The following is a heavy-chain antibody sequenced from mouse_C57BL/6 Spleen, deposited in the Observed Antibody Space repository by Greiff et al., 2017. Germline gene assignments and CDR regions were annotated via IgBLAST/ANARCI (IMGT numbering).Heavy chain of an antibody. CDR3: ARAGDGYYRGVAY. V-gene: IGHV1-80*01. CDR2: IYPGDGDT. J-gene: IGHJ3*01. Sequence: QVQLQQSGAELVKPGASVKISCKASGYAFSSYWMNWVKQRPGKGLEWIGQIYPGDGDTNYNGKFKGKATLTADKSSSTAYMQLSSLTSEDSAVYFCARAGDGYYRGVAYWGQGTLVTVSA. D-gene: IGHD2-3*01. CDR1: GYAFSSYW.